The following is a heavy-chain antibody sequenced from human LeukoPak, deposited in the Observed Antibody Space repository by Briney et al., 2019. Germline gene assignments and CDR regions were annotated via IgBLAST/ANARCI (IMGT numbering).Heavy chain of an antibody. D-gene: IGHD2-2*01. CDR2: IYSSGST. J-gene: IGHJ6*03. V-gene: IGHV4-59*12. CDR3: ARARYCTSPSCPYCYYYYMDF. Sequence: SETLSLTCTVSGGSMNTYYWSWIRQPPGKGLEWIGYIYSSGSTTYNPSLKSRVTISVDTPKKQFSLKLSSVTAADTAVYYCARARYCTSPSCPYCYYYYMDFWGKGTTVTVSS. CDR1: GGSMNTYY.